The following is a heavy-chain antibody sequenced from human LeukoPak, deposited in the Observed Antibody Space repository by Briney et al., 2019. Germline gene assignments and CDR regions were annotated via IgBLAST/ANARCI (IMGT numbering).Heavy chain of an antibody. V-gene: IGHV1-69*05. J-gene: IGHJ4*02. CDR3: ANQNYYGSGDQYYFDY. CDR2: LITILCAA. D-gene: IGHD3-10*01. CDR1: AGISSSYD. Sequence: ASVKLSFKASAGISSSYDTSGVRAVPRQELERIGRLITILCAAIYEHKFQGRVTITTDESTSTAYMELSSLRSEDTAVYYCANQNYYGSGDQYYFDYWGQGTLVTVSS.